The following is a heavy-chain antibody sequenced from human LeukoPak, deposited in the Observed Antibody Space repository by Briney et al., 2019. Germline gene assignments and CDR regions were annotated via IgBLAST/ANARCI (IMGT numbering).Heavy chain of an antibody. J-gene: IGHJ4*02. D-gene: IGHD3-10*01. CDR3: ARGLGHYYGSGSYYSGVDY. V-gene: IGHV3-7*01. CDR1: GFTFSSYW. CDR2: IKQDGSEK. Sequence: GGSLRLSCAASGFTFSSYWMSWVRQAPGKGLEWVANIKQDGSEKYYVDSVKGRFTVSRDNAKNSLYLQMNSLRGEDTAVYYCARGLGHYYGSGSYYSGVDYWGQGTLVTVSS.